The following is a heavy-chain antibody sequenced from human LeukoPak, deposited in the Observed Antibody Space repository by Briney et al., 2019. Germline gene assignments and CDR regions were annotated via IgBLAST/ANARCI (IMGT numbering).Heavy chain of an antibody. J-gene: IGHJ4*02. CDR1: GFTFSTYG. Sequence: PGGSLRLSCAASGFTFSTYGMHWVRQAPGKGLEWVAVISFDGSNKYYADSVKGRFTISRDNSKNTLFLQMNSLRAEDTAVYYCAKVTTSSGYYSYFDYWGQGTLVTVSS. D-gene: IGHD3-22*01. CDR2: ISFDGSNK. CDR3: AKVTTSSGYYSYFDY. V-gene: IGHV3-30*18.